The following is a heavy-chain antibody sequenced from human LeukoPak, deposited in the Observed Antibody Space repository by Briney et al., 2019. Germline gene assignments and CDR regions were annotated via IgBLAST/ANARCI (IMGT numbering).Heavy chain of an antibody. CDR3: AVAATGYSSSFTALSY. V-gene: IGHV4-34*01. CDR2: INHSGST. Sequence: SETLSLTCAVYGGSFSGYYWSWIRQPPGKGLEWIGEINHSGSTNYNPSLKSRVTISVDTSKNQFSLKLSSVTAADTAVYYCAVAATGYSSSFTALSYWGQGTLVTVSS. CDR1: GGSFSGYY. J-gene: IGHJ4*02. D-gene: IGHD6-13*01.